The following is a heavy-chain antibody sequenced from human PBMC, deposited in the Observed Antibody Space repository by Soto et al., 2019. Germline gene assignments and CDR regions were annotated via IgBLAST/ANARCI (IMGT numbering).Heavy chain of an antibody. J-gene: IGHJ6*02. Sequence: EVQLVESGGVVVQPGGSLRLSCAASGFTFDDYTMHWVRRAPGKGLEWVSLISWDGGSTYYADSVKGRFTISRDNSKNSLYLQMNSLRTEDTALYYCAKNRGSSAYYYYGMDVWGQGTTVTVSS. CDR2: ISWDGGST. D-gene: IGHD6-6*01. CDR1: GFTFDDYT. V-gene: IGHV3-43*01. CDR3: AKNRGSSAYYYYGMDV.